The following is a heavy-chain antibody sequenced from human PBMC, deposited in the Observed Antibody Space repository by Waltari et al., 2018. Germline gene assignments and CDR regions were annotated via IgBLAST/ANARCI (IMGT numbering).Heavy chain of an antibody. J-gene: IGHJ4*02. V-gene: IGHV4-59*08. Sequence: QVQLQESGPGLVKPSATLSLTCTVSGGSISSYYWSWLRQPPGKGLEWIGYIYYSGSTNYNPSLKSRVTISVDTSKNQFSLKLSSVTAADTAVYYCAGLDTYSSSAGVAYWGQGTLVTVSS. CDR1: GGSISSYY. D-gene: IGHD6-6*01. CDR3: AGLDTYSSSAGVAY. CDR2: IYYSGST.